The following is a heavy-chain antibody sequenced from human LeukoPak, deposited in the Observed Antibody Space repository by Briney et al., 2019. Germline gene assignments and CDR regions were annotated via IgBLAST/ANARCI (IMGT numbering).Heavy chain of an antibody. D-gene: IGHD6-13*01. V-gene: IGHV3-66*01. CDR2: IYSDGTI. J-gene: IGHJ4*02. Sequence: PGGSLRLSCAASGFTVSSNYMSWVRQVPGKGLEWVSVIYSDGTISYADSVKGRFTISRDNSKNSLYLQMNSLRDEDTAVYYCARGLDPITAAGTDYWGQGTLVTVSS. CDR3: ARGLDPITAAGTDY. CDR1: GFTVSSNY.